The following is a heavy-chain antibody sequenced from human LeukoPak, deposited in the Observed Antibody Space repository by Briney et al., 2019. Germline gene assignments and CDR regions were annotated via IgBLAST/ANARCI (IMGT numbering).Heavy chain of an antibody. CDR3: ARVPGVAATLSSYYYGLDV. Sequence: GGSLRLSCTTSGFMFDDYAMSWVRQAPGKGLEGVSGINWNGGSTGYADAVKGRFTIARDNAENSLYLQMNSLRAEDTALYYCARVPGVAATLSSYYYGLDVWGQGTTVTVSS. D-gene: IGHD2-15*01. CDR2: INWNGGST. CDR1: GFMFDDYA. J-gene: IGHJ6*02. V-gene: IGHV3-20*04.